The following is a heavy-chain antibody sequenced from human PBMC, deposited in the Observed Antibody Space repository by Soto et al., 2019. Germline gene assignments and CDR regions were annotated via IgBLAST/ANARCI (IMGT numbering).Heavy chain of an antibody. CDR2: ISGSGGST. CDR1: GFTFSSYA. V-gene: IGHV3-23*01. CDR3: AKGVVVVAATPAHFDY. D-gene: IGHD2-15*01. J-gene: IGHJ4*02. Sequence: GGSLRLSCAASGFTFSSYAMSWVRQAPGKGLEWVSAISGSGGSTYYADSVKGRFTISRDNSKNTLYLQMNSLRAEDTAVYYCAKGVVVVAATPAHFDYWGQGTLVTVSS.